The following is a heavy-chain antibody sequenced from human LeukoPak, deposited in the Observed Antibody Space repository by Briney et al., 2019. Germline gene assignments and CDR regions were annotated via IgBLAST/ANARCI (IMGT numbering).Heavy chain of an antibody. CDR1: GYTFSSYA. V-gene: IGHV3-23*01. CDR2: ISGSGGST. D-gene: IGHD4-17*01. Sequence: PGGSLRLSCAASGYTFSSYAMSWVRQAPGKGLEWVSAISGSGGSTYYADSVKGRFTISRDNSKNTLYLQMNSLRAEDTAVYYCARPRVTTGAFDIWGQGTMVTVSS. J-gene: IGHJ3*02. CDR3: ARPRVTTGAFDI.